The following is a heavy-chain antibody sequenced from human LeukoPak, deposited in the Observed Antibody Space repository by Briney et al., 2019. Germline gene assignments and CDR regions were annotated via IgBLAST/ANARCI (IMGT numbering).Heavy chain of an antibody. J-gene: IGHJ4*02. CDR3: ARRLLLLRYSDY. D-gene: IGHD3-3*01. CDR2: INHSGST. CDR1: GGSFSGYY. Sequence: SETLSLTCAVYGGSFSGYYWSWIRQPPGKGLEWIGEINHSGSTNYNPSLKSRVTISVDTSKNQFSLKLSSVTAADTAVYYCARRLLLLRYSDYWGQGTLVTVSS. V-gene: IGHV4-34*01.